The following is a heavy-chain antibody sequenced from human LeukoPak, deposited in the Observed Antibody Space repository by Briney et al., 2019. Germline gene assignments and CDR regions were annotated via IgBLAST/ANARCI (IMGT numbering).Heavy chain of an antibody. J-gene: IGHJ4*02. D-gene: IGHD3-22*01. CDR1: VFTFCSSG. CDR2: IRCDGSNK. V-gene: IGHV3-30*02. CDR3: AKDRVRRPNMIVVVTWFDY. Sequence: GGSLRVSCAASVFTFCSSGMHWVRQAPGKGLEWVAFIRCDGSNKYCADSVKGRFTISRDNSKNTLYLQMNSLRAEDTAVYYCAKDRVRRPNMIVVVTWFDYWGQGALVTVSS.